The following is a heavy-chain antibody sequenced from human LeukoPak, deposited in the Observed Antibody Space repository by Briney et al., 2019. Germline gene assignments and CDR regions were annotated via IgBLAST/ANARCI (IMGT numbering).Heavy chain of an antibody. CDR2: IKQDGSEK. D-gene: IGHD1-26*01. J-gene: IGHJ4*02. Sequence: PGGSLRLSCAASGFTFSSYWMSCVRQAPGKGLEWVANIKQDGSEKHYMDSVKGRFTISRDNAKNSLFLQMNSLRAEDTAVYYCASGGATYNNWGQGTLVTVSS. V-gene: IGHV3-7*01. CDR3: ASGGATYNN. CDR1: GFTFSSYW.